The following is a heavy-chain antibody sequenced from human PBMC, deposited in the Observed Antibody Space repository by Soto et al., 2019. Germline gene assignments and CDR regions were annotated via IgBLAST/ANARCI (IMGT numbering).Heavy chain of an antibody. D-gene: IGHD3-22*01. CDR2: ISGSGGST. V-gene: IGHV3-23*01. J-gene: IGHJ4*02. Sequence: GGSLRLSCAASGFTFSSYAMSWVRQAPGKGLEWVSAISGSGGSTYYADSVKGRFTISRDNSKNTLYLQMNSLRAEDTAVYYCAKALRRYDSSGYFDYWGQGTLVTVSS. CDR1: GFTFSSYA. CDR3: AKALRRYDSSGYFDY.